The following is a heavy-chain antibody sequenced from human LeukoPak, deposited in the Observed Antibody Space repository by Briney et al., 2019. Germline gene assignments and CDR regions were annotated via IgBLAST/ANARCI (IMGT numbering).Heavy chain of an antibody. CDR3: AKDHSDYPSFFDY. V-gene: IGHV3-23*01. CDR2: ISDSGRST. Sequence: GGSLRLSCAASGFTSSNSAMSWVRQAPGKGLEWVAAISDSGRSTYYADSVKGRFTISRDNSKNTLYLQMSSLRAEDTAVYYCAKDHSDYPSFFDYWGQGTLVTVSS. D-gene: IGHD5-12*01. J-gene: IGHJ4*02. CDR1: GFTSSNSA.